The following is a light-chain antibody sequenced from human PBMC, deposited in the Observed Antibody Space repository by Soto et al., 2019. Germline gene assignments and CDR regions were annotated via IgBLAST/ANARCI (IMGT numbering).Light chain of an antibody. Sequence: SGLTQPRSVSGSPGQSVAISCTGTSSDVGGYNYVSWYQQHPGKAPKLMIYDVSKRPSGVPDRFSGSKPGNTASLTISGLQAEDEADYYCCSYAGSYTYVFGTGTKVTVL. V-gene: IGLV2-11*01. J-gene: IGLJ1*01. CDR2: DVS. CDR3: CSYAGSYTYV. CDR1: SSDVGGYNY.